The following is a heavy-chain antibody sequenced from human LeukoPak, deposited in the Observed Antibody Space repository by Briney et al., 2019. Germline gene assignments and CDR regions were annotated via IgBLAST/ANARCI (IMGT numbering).Heavy chain of an antibody. CDR3: ARAQDIVVVPAAQPYYYYGMDV. Sequence: GGSLRLSCAASGFTFSSYGMHWVRQAPGKGLEWVAVIWYDGSNKYYGDSVKGRFTISRDNSKNTLYLQMNSLRAEDTAVYYCARAQDIVVVPAAQPYYYYGMDVWGQGTTVTVSS. CDR2: IWYDGSNK. CDR1: GFTFSSYG. V-gene: IGHV3-33*01. D-gene: IGHD2-2*01. J-gene: IGHJ6*02.